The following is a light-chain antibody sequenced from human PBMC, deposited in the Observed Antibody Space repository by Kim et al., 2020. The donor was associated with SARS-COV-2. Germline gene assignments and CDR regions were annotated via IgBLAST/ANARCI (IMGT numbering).Light chain of an antibody. V-gene: IGKV1-27*01. Sequence: ASGGDRVTITGRASQGISNYLVWYQQKPGKVPKVLIYAASALQSGVPSRFSGSGSGTDFTLTISSLQPEDAATYYCQNYNGFPWKFGQGTKVDIK. CDR3: QNYNGFPWK. CDR1: QGISNY. CDR2: AAS. J-gene: IGKJ1*01.